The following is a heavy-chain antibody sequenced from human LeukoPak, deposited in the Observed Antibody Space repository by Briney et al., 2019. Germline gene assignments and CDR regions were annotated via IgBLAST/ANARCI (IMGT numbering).Heavy chain of an antibody. D-gene: IGHD2-21*01. CDR3: ARGVVIAPQTFDY. CDR2: IYYSGST. Sequence: PSETLSLTCAVYGGSFSGYYWSWIRQPPGKGLEWIGYIYYSGSTNHNPSLKSRVTISVDTSKNQFSLKLSSVTAADTAVYYCARGVVIAPQTFDYWGQGTLVTVSS. J-gene: IGHJ4*02. CDR1: GGSFSGYY. V-gene: IGHV4-59*01.